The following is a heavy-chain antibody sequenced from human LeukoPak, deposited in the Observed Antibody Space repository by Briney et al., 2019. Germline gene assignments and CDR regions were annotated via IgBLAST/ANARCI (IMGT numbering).Heavy chain of an antibody. CDR3: TTDGLTTVAFDY. Sequence: GASVRLSCAASGFTFSNAWMSWVRQAPGKGLEWVGRIKSKTDGGTTDYAAPVKGRFTISRDDSKNTLYLQMNSLKTEDTAVYYCTTDGLTTVAFDYWGQGTLVTVSS. V-gene: IGHV3-15*01. CDR2: IKSKTDGGTT. D-gene: IGHD4-23*01. CDR1: GFTFSNAW. J-gene: IGHJ4*02.